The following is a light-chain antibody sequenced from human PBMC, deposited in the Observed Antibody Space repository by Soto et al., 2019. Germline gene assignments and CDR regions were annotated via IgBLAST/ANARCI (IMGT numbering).Light chain of an antibody. Sequence: DIQMTQSPTSLSASVGDRVTITCRASQGIRNYVAWYQQIPGKAPKLLMYAASTLQSGVPSRVSGSGAGTDFTLTINGLQPEDVATYSCQEYSSVPVFGPGTKVEIK. CDR1: QGIRNY. V-gene: IGKV1-27*01. J-gene: IGKJ3*01. CDR2: AAS. CDR3: QEYSSVPV.